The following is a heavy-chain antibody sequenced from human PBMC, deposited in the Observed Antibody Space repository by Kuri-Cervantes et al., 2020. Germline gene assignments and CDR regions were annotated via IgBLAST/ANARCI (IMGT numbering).Heavy chain of an antibody. D-gene: IGHD2-2*01. V-gene: IGHV3-23*01. Sequence: GESLKISCAASGFTFSSYSMNWVRQAPGKGLEWVSGISWNSGSIDYVDSVKGRFTISRDNSKSTLYLQMSSLRAEDTAVYYCAKRSTPGTNYFDYWGQGTLVTVSS. J-gene: IGHJ4*02. CDR3: AKRSTPGTNYFDY. CDR2: ISWNSGSI. CDR1: GFTFSSYS.